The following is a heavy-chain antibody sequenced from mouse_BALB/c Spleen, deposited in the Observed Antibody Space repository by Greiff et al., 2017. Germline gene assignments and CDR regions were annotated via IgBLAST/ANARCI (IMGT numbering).Heavy chain of an antibody. CDR1: GFTFSSYG. Sequence: DVHLVESGGGLVQPGGSLKLSCAASGFTFSSYGMSWVRQTPDKRLELVATINSNGGSTYYPDSVKGRFTIARDNAKNTLYLQMSSLKSEDTAMYYCARTHRYAHAMDYWGQGTSVTVSS. J-gene: IGHJ4*01. CDR2: INSNGGST. V-gene: IGHV5-6-3*01. CDR3: ARTHRYAHAMDY. D-gene: IGHD2-14*01.